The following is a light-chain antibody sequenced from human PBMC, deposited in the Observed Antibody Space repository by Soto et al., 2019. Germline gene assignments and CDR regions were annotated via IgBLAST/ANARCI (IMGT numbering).Light chain of an antibody. Sequence: QAVVTQPPSASVTPGQRVTISCSGSSSNVGSSTINWYQQLPGTAPKLLIYLNDQRPSGVPDRFSGSKSGTSASLAISGLQSEDEANYYCASWDDSLNGVVFGGGTKLTVL. CDR1: SSNVGSST. CDR2: LND. V-gene: IGLV1-44*01. CDR3: ASWDDSLNGVV. J-gene: IGLJ2*01.